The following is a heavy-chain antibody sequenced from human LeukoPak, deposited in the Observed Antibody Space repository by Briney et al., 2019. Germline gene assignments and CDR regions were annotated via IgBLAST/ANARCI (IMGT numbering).Heavy chain of an antibody. CDR1: GGSISSSSYY. J-gene: IGHJ3*02. CDR2: IYYSGST. Sequence: SETLSLTCTVSGGSISSSSYYWGWIRQPPGKGLEWIGSIYYSGSTYYNPSLKSRVTISVDTSKNQFSLKLSSVTAADTAVYYCAQSSGDAFDIWGQGTMVTVSS. V-gene: IGHV4-39*01. CDR3: AQSSGDAFDI. D-gene: IGHD6-25*01.